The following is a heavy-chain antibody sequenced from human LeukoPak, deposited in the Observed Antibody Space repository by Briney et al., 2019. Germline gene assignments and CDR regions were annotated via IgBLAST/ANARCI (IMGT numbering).Heavy chain of an antibody. V-gene: IGHV3-48*01. D-gene: IGHD3-22*01. CDR3: ARTRSSGYLTFDY. J-gene: IGHJ4*02. CDR1: EFPFSSYS. Sequence: GALGLSFAASEFPFSSYSMNWGRPAPGKGVGWGSYITNSGNSKSYADSVKGRFTISRDNTKNSLYLQMNGLRAEDTAVYYCARTRSSGYLTFDYWGQGILVTVSP. CDR2: ITNSGNSK.